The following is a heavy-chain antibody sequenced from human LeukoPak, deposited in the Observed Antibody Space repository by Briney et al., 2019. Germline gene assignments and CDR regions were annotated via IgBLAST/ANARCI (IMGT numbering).Heavy chain of an antibody. J-gene: IGHJ4*02. Sequence: ASVKVSCKASGYTFTSYGISWVRQAPGQGLEWMGWISAYNGNTNYAQKLQGRVTMTTDTSTSTAYMELRSLRSDDTAVYYCARDTYDYVWGSPPDGYWGQGTLVTVSS. CDR1: GYTFTSYG. CDR3: ARDTYDYVWGSPPDGY. V-gene: IGHV1-18*01. CDR2: ISAYNGNT. D-gene: IGHD3-16*01.